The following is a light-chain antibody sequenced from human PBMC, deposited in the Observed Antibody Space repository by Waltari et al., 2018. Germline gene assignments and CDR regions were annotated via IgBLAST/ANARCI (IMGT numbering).Light chain of an antibody. CDR2: ATS. Sequence: QAVVTQEPSLTVSPGGTVTLTCASSTGPVTRGHYPYWFQQKPGQAPRTLIYATSNKHSWTPVRFSVSFLGGKAALTLSGAQPEDEADYYCLISFGGAEEIFGGGTKLTVL. V-gene: IGLV7-46*01. CDR3: LISFGGAEEI. J-gene: IGLJ2*01. CDR1: TGPVTRGHY.